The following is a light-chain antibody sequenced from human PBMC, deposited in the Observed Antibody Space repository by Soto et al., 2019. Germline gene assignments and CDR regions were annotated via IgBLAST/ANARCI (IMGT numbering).Light chain of an antibody. CDR3: CSYTSSSTPNYV. CDR2: DVS. J-gene: IGLJ1*01. CDR1: SSDVGGHNY. V-gene: IGLV2-14*01. Sequence: QSALTQPASVSGSPGQSITISCTGTSSDVGGHNYVSWYQQHPGKAPKLMIYDVSDRPSGVSNRFSGSKSGNTASLTISGLQAEDEADYYCCSYTSSSTPNYVFGIGTKVTVL.